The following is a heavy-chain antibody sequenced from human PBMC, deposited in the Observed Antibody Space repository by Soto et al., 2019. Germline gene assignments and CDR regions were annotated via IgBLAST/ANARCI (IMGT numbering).Heavy chain of an antibody. CDR1: GGSISSGDYY. CDR2: IYYSGST. D-gene: IGHD3-10*01. CDR3: VSDYGSGSYRFDY. V-gene: IGHV4-30-4*01. Sequence: PSETLSLTCTVSGGSISSGDYYWSWIRQPPGKGLEWIGYIYYSGSTYYNPSLKSRVTMSIDRSKDQFSLKLNSVTAADTAVYYCVSDYGSGSYRFDYWGQGILVTVSS. J-gene: IGHJ4*02.